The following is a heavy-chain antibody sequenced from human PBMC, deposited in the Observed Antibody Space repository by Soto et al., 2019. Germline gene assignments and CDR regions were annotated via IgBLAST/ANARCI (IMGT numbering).Heavy chain of an antibody. CDR1: GFAFSTYS. CDR2: ISSSTTYI. Sequence: PGGSLRLSCAASGFAFSTYSMNWDRQAPGKGLEWVSSISSSTTYIYYADSVKGRFTISRDNAKNSLYLQMNSLRAEDTAVYYCARGEIGIDYWGQGTLVTVSS. J-gene: IGHJ4*02. CDR3: ARGEIGIDY. V-gene: IGHV3-21*01.